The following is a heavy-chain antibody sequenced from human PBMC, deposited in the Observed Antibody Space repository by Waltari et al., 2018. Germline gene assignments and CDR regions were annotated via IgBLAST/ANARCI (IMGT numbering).Heavy chain of an antibody. J-gene: IGHJ3*02. CDR1: GGSFSGYY. CDR3: AREATTVTTWEAFDI. CDR2: INHSGST. D-gene: IGHD4-17*01. V-gene: IGHV4-34*01. Sequence: QVQLQQWGAGLLKPSETLSLTCAVYGGSFSGYYWSWIRQPPGKGLEWIGEINHSGSTNYNPSLKSRVTISVDTSKNQFSLKLSSVTAADTAVYYCAREATTVTTWEAFDIWGQGTMVTVSS.